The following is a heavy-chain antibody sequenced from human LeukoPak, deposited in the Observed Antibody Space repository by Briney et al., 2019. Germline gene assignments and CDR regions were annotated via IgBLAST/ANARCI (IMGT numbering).Heavy chain of an antibody. D-gene: IGHD6-19*01. J-gene: IGHJ5*02. Sequence: NPSETLSLTCTVSGYSISSGFYWGWIRQPPGKGLEWIGSIYHSGSTYYKPSLKNRVTISVDTSKNQFSLKLSSVTAADTAVYYCARTMLIAVPAISANWFDPWGQGTLVTVSS. CDR2: IYHSGST. V-gene: IGHV4-38-2*02. CDR1: GYSISSGFY. CDR3: ARTMLIAVPAISANWFDP.